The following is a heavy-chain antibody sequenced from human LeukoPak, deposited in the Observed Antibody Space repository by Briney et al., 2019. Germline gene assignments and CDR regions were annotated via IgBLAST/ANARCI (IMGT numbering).Heavy chain of an antibody. D-gene: IGHD1-26*01. CDR2: ISSDGGKT. CDR3: ARGRGGHYDY. V-gene: IGHV3-64*02. CDR1: GFTFSTYA. J-gene: IGHJ4*02. Sequence: GGSLRLSCPASGFTFSTYAMQWVRLAPGKGLEYVSAISSDGGKTYYADSVKDRFTISRDNSKNTLYLQMGSLRAEDMAVYYCARGRGGHYDYWGQGSLVTVSS.